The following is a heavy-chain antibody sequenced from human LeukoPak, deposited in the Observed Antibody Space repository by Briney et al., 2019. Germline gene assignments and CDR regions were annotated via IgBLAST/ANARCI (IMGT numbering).Heavy chain of an antibody. Sequence: SETLSLTCAVYGGSFSGYYWSWIRQPPGKGLEWIGEINHSGSTNYNPSLKSRVTISVDTSKNQFSLKPSSVTAADTAVYYCARGNYYVWGSYRYGFDPWGQGTLVTVSS. CDR2: INHSGST. D-gene: IGHD3-16*02. V-gene: IGHV4-34*01. CDR1: GGSFSGYY. CDR3: ARGNYYVWGSYRYGFDP. J-gene: IGHJ5*02.